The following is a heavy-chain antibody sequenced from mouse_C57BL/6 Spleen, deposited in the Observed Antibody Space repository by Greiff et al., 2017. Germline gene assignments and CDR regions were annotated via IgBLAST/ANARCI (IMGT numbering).Heavy chain of an antibody. J-gene: IGHJ3*01. CDR3: ARSNWDLAWFAY. D-gene: IGHD4-1*01. Sequence: VQLQQSGPELVKPGASVKISCKASGYSFTGYYMNWVKQSPEKSLEWIGEINPSTGGTTYNQKFKAKATLTVDNSSSTAYMQLKSLTSEDSAVYYCARSNWDLAWFAYWGQGTLVTVSA. CDR2: INPSTGGT. V-gene: IGHV1-42*01. CDR1: GYSFTGYY.